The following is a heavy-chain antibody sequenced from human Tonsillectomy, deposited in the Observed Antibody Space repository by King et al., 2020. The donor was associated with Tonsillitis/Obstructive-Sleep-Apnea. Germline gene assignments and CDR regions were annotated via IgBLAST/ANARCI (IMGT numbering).Heavy chain of an antibody. D-gene: IGHD5-18*01. CDR1: GGTFSSYA. V-gene: IGHV1-69*01. CDR3: ARGDINNASYDDYDYFMDV. Sequence: VQLVESGAEVKKPGSSVKVSCKASGGTFSSYAISWVRQAPGQGLEWMGGIIPIFGTANYAQKFQGRVTITADESTSTTYMKLSSLRSEDTAVYYGARGDINNASYDDYDYFMDVVGYGMTVTVAS. CDR2: IIPIFGTA. J-gene: IGHJ6*01.